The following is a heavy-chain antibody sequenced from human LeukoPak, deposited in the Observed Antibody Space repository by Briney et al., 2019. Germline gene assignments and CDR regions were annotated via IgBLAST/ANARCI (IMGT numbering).Heavy chain of an antibody. CDR1: GFTFDDYA. CDR3: IRDFRSADL. CDR2: ISWNSGSI. Sequence: GGSLRLSCAASGFTFDDYAMHWVRQAPGKGLEWVSGISWNSGSIGYADSVKGRFTISRDNAKNTVYLEMNSLSVEDTATYYCIRDFRSADLWGQGTLVTVTS. J-gene: IGHJ5*02. V-gene: IGHV3-9*01.